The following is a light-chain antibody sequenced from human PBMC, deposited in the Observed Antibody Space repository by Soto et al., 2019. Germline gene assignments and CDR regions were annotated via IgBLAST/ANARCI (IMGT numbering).Light chain of an antibody. CDR2: GAS. Sequence: DIQMTQSPSSLSASVGDRVTITCQASQDITTYLNWFQQKPGKAPKLLIYGASNLETGVPSRFSGSGSGTDFTFAISSLQPEDIATYYCQQYDTIQDTFGQGTKLEIK. V-gene: IGKV1-33*01. J-gene: IGKJ2*01. CDR3: QQYDTIQDT. CDR1: QDITTY.